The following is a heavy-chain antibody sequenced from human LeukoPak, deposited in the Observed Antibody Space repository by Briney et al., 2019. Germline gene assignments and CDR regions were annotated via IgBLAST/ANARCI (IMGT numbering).Heavy chain of an antibody. Sequence: PSETLSLTCTVSGGSISSSSCYWGWIRQPPGKGLEWIGSIYYSGSTYYNPSLKSRVTISVDTSKNQFSLKLSSVTAADTAVYYCARRAEYYYDSSGYLYWGQGTLVTVSS. D-gene: IGHD3-22*01. CDR3: ARRAEYYYDSSGYLY. CDR1: GGSISSSSCY. J-gene: IGHJ4*02. V-gene: IGHV4-39*07. CDR2: IYYSGST.